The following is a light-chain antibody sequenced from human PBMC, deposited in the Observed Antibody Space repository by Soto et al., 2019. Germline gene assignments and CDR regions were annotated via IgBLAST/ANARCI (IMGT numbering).Light chain of an antibody. J-gene: IGKJ1*01. V-gene: IGKV1-5*01. Sequence: DIQMTQSPSTLSASVVDRVTITCLASQSISSWLAWYQQKPGKAPKLLIYGASSLESGVPSRFSGSGSGTEFTLTISSLHPDDFATYFCQQYNTFSWTFGQGTKVDIK. CDR3: QQYNTFSWT. CDR1: QSISSW. CDR2: GAS.